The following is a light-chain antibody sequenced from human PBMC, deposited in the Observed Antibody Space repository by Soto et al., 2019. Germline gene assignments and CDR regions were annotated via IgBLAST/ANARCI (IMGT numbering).Light chain of an antibody. CDR3: QQLHTYPLT. V-gene: IGKV1-9*01. J-gene: IGKJ5*01. CDR2: AAS. CDR1: QGIYSS. Sequence: IQLTQSPSSLPASVGDRVSIGCRASQGIYSSLAWYQQKSGRAPKLLIYAASTLQSGVPSRFSGSGSGTDFTLTISSLQAEDFATYYCQQLHTYPLTFGQGTRLEIK.